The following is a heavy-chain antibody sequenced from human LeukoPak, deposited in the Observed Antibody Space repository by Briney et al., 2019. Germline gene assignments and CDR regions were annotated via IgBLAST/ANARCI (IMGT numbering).Heavy chain of an antibody. Sequence: WETLSLTCAVCGGSFSGYYWSWIRQPPGKGLDWIGEINHSGSTNYNPSLMSRVTISVDTSKNQFSLKLRSVTAADTAVYYCAGTTGLVGATNYYWGQGILVTVSS. J-gene: IGHJ4*02. D-gene: IGHD1-26*01. CDR3: AGTTGLVGATNYY. CDR2: INHSGST. V-gene: IGHV4-34*01. CDR1: GGSFSGYY.